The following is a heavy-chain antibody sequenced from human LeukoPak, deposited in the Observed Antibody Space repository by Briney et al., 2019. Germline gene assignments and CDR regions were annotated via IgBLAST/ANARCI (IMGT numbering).Heavy chain of an antibody. CDR2: ISYDGSNK. CDR3: AKDGSWYIIFYYMDV. Sequence: GGSLRLSCAASGFTFSSYGMHWVRQAPGKGLEWVAVISYDGSNKYYADSVKGRFTISRDNSKNTLYLQMNSLRAEDTAVYYCAKDGSWYIIFYYMDVWGKGTTVTVSS. CDR1: GFTFSSYG. V-gene: IGHV3-30*18. D-gene: IGHD6-13*01. J-gene: IGHJ6*03.